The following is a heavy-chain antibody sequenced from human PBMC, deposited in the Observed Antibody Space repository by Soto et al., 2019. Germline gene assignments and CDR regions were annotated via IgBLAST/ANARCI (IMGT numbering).Heavy chain of an antibody. J-gene: IGHJ6*02. CDR2: ISYDGSNK. Sequence: GGSLRLSCAASGFTFSSYGMHWVRQAPGKGLEWVAVISYDGSNKYYADSVKGRFTISRDNSKNTLYLQMNSLRAEDTAVYYCAKDSFASGSSSRGYYYYYGMDVWGQGTTVTVSS. D-gene: IGHD1-26*01. CDR3: AKDSFASGSSSRGYYYYYGMDV. CDR1: GFTFSSYG. V-gene: IGHV3-30*18.